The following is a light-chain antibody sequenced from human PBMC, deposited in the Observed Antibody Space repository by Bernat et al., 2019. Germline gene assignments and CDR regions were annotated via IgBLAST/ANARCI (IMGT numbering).Light chain of an antibody. V-gene: IGKV1-6*01. Sequence: AIQMTQSPSSLSASIGDRVTITCWASQAIRNDLGWFQQKPGKAPKLLIYAASTLHSGVPSRFSGSGSGTDFTLTISSLQPEDFATYYCIPDYDYPRTFGQGTKVEIK. J-gene: IGKJ1*01. CDR2: AAS. CDR3: IPDYDYPRT. CDR1: QAIRND.